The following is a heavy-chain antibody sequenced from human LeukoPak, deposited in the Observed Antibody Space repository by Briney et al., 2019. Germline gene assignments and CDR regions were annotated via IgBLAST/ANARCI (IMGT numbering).Heavy chain of an antibody. J-gene: IGHJ6*03. CDR1: GFTFSSYW. CDR3: ARVSNVVVPAARVFFYYYYMDV. D-gene: IGHD2-2*01. CDR2: IKQDGSEK. Sequence: PGGSLRLSCAASGFTFSSYWMSWVRQAPGKGLEWVANIKQDGSEKYYVDSVKGRFTISRDNAKNSLYLQMNSLRAEDTAVYYCARVSNVVVPAARVFFYYYYMDVWGKGTTVTVSS. V-gene: IGHV3-7*01.